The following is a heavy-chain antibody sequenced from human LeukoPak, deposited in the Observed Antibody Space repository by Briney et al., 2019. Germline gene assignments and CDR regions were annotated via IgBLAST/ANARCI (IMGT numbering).Heavy chain of an antibody. CDR1: GFTVSSNY. V-gene: IGHV3-66*01. Sequence: GGSLRLSCAASGFTVSSNYMSWVRQAPGKGLEWVSVIYSGDSTYYADSVKGRFTISRDSSKNTLYLQMNTLRAEDTAVYYCARLGQGLPPSYYFGMDVWGQGTTVTV. D-gene: IGHD6-19*01. J-gene: IGHJ6*02. CDR2: IYSGDST. CDR3: ARLGQGLPPSYYFGMDV.